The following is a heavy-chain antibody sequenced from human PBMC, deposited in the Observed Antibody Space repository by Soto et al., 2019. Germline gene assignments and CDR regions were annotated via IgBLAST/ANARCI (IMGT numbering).Heavy chain of an antibody. Sequence: SETLSLTCTVSGDSISSGDYYWSWIRQPPGKGLERIGYIYYSGSTYYNPSLKSRVTISVDTYKNQFSLKLSSVTAADTAVYYCARDYSPMVTSHYYYYGMDVWGQGTTVTVSS. D-gene: IGHD3-10*01. V-gene: IGHV4-30-4*01. J-gene: IGHJ6*02. CDR2: IYYSGST. CDR3: ARDYSPMVTSHYYYYGMDV. CDR1: GDSISSGDYY.